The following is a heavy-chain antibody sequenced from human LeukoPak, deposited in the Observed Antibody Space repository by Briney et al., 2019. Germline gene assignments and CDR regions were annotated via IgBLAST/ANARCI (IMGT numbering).Heavy chain of an antibody. CDR2: TSGSGDTT. Sequence: GGSLRLSCAASGFTLSTFVMSWVRQAPGKGLEWVSSTSGSGDTTYYADSVKGRFTISRDKSKNTLYLQINSLRAGDTAVYYCAKVGSPLGPPFDYWGQGTLVTVSS. J-gene: IGHJ4*02. D-gene: IGHD3-3*02. CDR1: GFTLSTFV. V-gene: IGHV3-23*01. CDR3: AKVGSPLGPPFDY.